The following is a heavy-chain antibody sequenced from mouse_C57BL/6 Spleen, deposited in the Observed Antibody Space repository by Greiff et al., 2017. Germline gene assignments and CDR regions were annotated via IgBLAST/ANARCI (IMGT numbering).Heavy chain of an antibody. J-gene: IGHJ2*01. CDR1: GYSITSGYD. D-gene: IGHD2-12*01. Sequence: EVQLQESGPGMVKPSQSLSLTCTVTGYSITSGYDWHWIRHFPGNKLEWMGYISYSGSTNYNPSLKSRISITHDTSKNHFFLKLNSVTTEDTATYYCARGYYRGFDYWGQGTTLTVSS. CDR2: ISYSGST. V-gene: IGHV3-1*01. CDR3: ARGYYRGFDY.